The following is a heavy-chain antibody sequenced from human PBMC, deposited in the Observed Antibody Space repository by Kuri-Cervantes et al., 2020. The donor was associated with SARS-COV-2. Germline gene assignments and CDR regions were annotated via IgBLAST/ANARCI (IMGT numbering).Heavy chain of an antibody. J-gene: IGHJ4*02. CDR2: INHSGST. CDR1: GGSISSYY. V-gene: IGHV4-34*01. D-gene: IGHD2-2*01. Sequence: ESLKISCTVSGGSISSYYWSWIRQPPGKGLEWIGEINHSGSTNYNPSLKSRVTISVDTSKNQFSLKLSSVTAADTAVYYCARGIGYCSSASCYYFDYWGQGTLVTVSS. CDR3: ARGIGYCSSASCYYFDY.